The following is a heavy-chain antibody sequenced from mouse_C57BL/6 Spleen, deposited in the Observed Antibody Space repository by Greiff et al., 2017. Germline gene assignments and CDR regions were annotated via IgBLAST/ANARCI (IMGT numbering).Heavy chain of an antibody. J-gene: IGHJ3*01. CDR1: GYTFTSYW. CDR3: ASGGLGRGGFAY. V-gene: IGHV1-69*01. CDR2: IDPSDSYT. Sequence: QVQLQQSGAELVMPGASVKLSCKASGYTFTSYWMHWVKQRPGQGLEWIGEIDPSDSYTNYNQKFKGKSTLTVDKSSSTAYMQLSSLTSEDSAVYYCASGGLGRGGFAYWGQGTLVTVSA. D-gene: IGHD4-1*01.